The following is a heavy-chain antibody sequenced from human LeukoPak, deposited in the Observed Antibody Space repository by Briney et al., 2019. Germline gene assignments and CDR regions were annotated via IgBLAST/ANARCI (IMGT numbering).Heavy chain of an antibody. CDR2: INHSGST. Sequence: SETLSLTCAVYGGSFSGYYWSWIRQPPGKGLEWIGEINHSGSTNYNPSLKSRVTISVDTSKNQFSLKLSSVTAADTAVYYCARDRGDWSYYYGMDVWGQGTTVTVSS. CDR3: ARDRGDWSYYYGMDV. D-gene: IGHD3/OR15-3a*01. V-gene: IGHV4-34*01. CDR1: GGSFSGYY. J-gene: IGHJ6*02.